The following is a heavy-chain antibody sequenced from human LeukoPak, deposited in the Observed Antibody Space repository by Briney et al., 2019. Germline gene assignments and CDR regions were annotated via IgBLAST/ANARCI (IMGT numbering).Heavy chain of an antibody. J-gene: IGHJ4*02. CDR3: ARQSISGSSLSSFDY. CDR1: GGSISSYY. D-gene: IGHD3-22*01. V-gene: IGHV4-59*01. Sequence: PSETLSLTWTVSGGSISSYYWSWIRQPPGKGLEWIGNIYDSGSTNYNPSLKSRVTISVDTSKNQCSLKLSSVTAADTAVYYCARQSISGSSLSSFDYWGQGTLVNVSS. CDR2: IYDSGST.